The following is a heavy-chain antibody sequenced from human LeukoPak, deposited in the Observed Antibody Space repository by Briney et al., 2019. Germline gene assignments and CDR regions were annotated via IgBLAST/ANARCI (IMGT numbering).Heavy chain of an antibody. Sequence: SETLSLTCTVSGGSISSSSYYWGWIRQPPGKGLEWIGSIYYSGSTYYNPSLKSRVTISVDTSKNQFSLKLSSVTAADTAVYYCAREGDTGIAAAGTSIYYYYYYGMDVWGQGTTVTVSS. D-gene: IGHD6-13*01. CDR3: AREGDTGIAAAGTSIYYYYYYGMDV. CDR2: IYYSGST. J-gene: IGHJ6*02. V-gene: IGHV4-39*02. CDR1: GGSISSSSYY.